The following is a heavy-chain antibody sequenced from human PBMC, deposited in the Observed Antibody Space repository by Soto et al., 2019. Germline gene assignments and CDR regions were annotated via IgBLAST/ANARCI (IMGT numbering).Heavy chain of an antibody. CDR2: IVVGSGNT. D-gene: IGHD3-9*01. Sequence: ASVKVSCKASGFTFTSSAVQWVRQARGQSLEWIGWIVVGSGNTNYAQKFQERVTITRDMSTSTAYMELSSLRSEDTAVYYCAAEDTYYDILTGYLYYYYGMDVWGQGTTVTVSS. J-gene: IGHJ6*02. CDR3: AAEDTYYDILTGYLYYYYGMDV. CDR1: GFTFTSSA. V-gene: IGHV1-58*01.